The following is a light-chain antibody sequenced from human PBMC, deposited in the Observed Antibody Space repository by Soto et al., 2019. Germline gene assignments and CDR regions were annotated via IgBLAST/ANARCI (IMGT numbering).Light chain of an antibody. Sequence: LAQPASVSGSPGQSITISCTGTNSDVGGHNYVSWYQQHPGRAPKLIIYEVNYRPSGSSNRFSGSKSGNTASLTISGLQAEDEADYYCISYTLDNIHYVFGTGTKVTVL. V-gene: IGLV2-14*01. CDR1: NSDVGGHNY. J-gene: IGLJ1*01. CDR2: EVN. CDR3: ISYTLDNIHYV.